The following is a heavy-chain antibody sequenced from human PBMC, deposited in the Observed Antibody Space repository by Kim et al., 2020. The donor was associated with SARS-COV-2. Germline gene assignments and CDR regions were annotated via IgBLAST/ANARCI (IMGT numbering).Heavy chain of an antibody. Sequence: GGSLRLSCEASGFSVSSNYMNWVRQAPGKGLEWVSVIYIGGSTYYGHSVKGRFTISRDISKNILYLQMTGLRAEDTAVYYCVGGYNYDSWGQGTLVTVSS. V-gene: IGHV3-53*01. J-gene: IGHJ4*02. D-gene: IGHD5-12*01. CDR2: IYIGGST. CDR3: VGGYNYDS. CDR1: GFSVSSNY.